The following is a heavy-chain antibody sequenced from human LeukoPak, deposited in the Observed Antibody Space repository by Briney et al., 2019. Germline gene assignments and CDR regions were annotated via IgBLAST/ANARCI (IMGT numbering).Heavy chain of an antibody. Sequence: GGSLRLSCAASGFTFSSYGMHWVRQAPGKGLELVAFIRYDGSNKYYADSVKGRFTISRDNSKNTLYLQMNSLRAEDTAVYYCAKDSYPTSALGIDYWGQGTLGTVSS. J-gene: IGHJ4*02. CDR1: GFTFSSYG. CDR3: AKDSYPTSALGIDY. V-gene: IGHV3-30*02. CDR2: IRYDGSNK. D-gene: IGHD2/OR15-2a*01.